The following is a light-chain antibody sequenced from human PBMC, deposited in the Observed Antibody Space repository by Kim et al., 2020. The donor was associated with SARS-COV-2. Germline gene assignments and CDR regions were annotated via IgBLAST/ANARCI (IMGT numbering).Light chain of an antibody. CDR3: QQYNSYSYT. J-gene: IGKJ2*01. V-gene: IGKV1-5*01. Sequence: SASVGGRVTITCRASQGISSWLAWYQQKPGNAPKLLIDDASSLESGVPSRFSGSGSGTEFTLTISSLQPDDFATYYCQQYNSYSYTFGQGTKLEI. CDR1: QGISSW. CDR2: DAS.